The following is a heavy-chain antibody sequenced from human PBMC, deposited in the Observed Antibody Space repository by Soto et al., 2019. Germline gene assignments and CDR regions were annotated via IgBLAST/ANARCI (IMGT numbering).Heavy chain of an antibody. CDR3: AKASGWFGEFDY. CDR1: GFTFSSYA. D-gene: IGHD3-10*01. Sequence: EVQLLESGGGLVQPGGSLRLSCAASGFTFSSYAMSWVRQAPGKGLEWVSAIGGSGGSTYYADSVKGRFTISRDNSKNTLYLQMNSLRAEDTAVYYCAKASGWFGEFDYWGQGTLVTVSS. J-gene: IGHJ4*02. CDR2: IGGSGGST. V-gene: IGHV3-23*01.